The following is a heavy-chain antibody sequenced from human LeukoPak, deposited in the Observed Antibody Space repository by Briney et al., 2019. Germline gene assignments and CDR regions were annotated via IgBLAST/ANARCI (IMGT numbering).Heavy chain of an antibody. V-gene: IGHV1-69*04. CDR3: ARDYYDSSGPTEP. Sequence: SVKVSCKASGYTFTSYDINWVRQAPGQGLEWMGRIIPILGIANYAQKFQGRVTITADKSTSTAYMELSSLRSEDTAVYYCARDYYDSSGPTEPWGQGTLVTVSS. D-gene: IGHD3-22*01. CDR1: GYTFTSYD. CDR2: IIPILGIA. J-gene: IGHJ5*02.